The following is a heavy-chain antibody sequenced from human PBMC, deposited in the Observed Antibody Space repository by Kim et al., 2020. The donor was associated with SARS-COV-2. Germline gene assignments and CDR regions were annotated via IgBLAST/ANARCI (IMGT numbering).Heavy chain of an antibody. D-gene: IGHD3-10*01. V-gene: IGHV3-23*02. J-gene: IGHJ4*02. Sequence: DSVRGRLTISRDNSKNTLFLQMDSLRVDDTAVYYCAKDLLYVPGRGYFDSWGQGVVVTVSS. CDR3: AKDLLYVPGRGYFDS.